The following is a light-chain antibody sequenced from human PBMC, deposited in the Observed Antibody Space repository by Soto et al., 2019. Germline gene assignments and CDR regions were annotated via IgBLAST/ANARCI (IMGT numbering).Light chain of an antibody. CDR1: QSLRTNS. J-gene: IGKJ1*01. Sequence: VLTESPCTLSLSLGERATLSCRPSQSLRTNSLAWYQQKPGQAPRLLISGVYSRAAGIPDRFSGSGSGTDFTLTISRLEPEDFAVYYCQQYDTSPRTFGQGTKVDIK. V-gene: IGKV3-20*01. CDR2: GVY. CDR3: QQYDTSPRT.